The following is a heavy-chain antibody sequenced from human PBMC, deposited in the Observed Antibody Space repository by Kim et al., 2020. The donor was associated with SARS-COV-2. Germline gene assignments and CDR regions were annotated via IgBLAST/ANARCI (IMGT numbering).Heavy chain of an antibody. CDR2: VSGSGGST. V-gene: IGHV3-23*01. CDR3: VKGGSNHWSFFDY. Sequence: GGSLRLSCAASGFTFSNYAMSWVRQAPGEGPEWVSLVSGSGGSTYYADSVKGRFVISRDNSRKTLYLQMNSLSAEDTAMYYCVKGGSNHWSFFDYWGQGT. J-gene: IGHJ4*02. CDR1: GFTFSNYA. D-gene: IGHD2-8*02.